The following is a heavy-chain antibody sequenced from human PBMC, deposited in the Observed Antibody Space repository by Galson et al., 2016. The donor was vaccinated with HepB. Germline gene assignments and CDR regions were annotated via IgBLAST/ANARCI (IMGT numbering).Heavy chain of an antibody. CDR2: IYYNGNT. J-gene: IGHJ4*02. CDR3: ARGPDCSGGVCHEFLDY. D-gene: IGHD2-15*01. Sequence: TLSLTCAVSGYSITRNGYSWSWIRQPPGKGREWIGYIYYNGNTHYNPSLKSRVVISIDRSKNQISLDLNSVTSADTAVYFCARGPDCSGGVCHEFLDYWGQGMLGAVSS. CDR1: GYSITRNGYS. V-gene: IGHV4-30-2*01.